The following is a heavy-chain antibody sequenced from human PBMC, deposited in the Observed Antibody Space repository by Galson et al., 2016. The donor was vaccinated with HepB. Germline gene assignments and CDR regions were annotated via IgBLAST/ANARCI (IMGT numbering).Heavy chain of an antibody. CDR3: ATGGPLGGYFDN. J-gene: IGHJ4*02. CDR2: IRSKRDAETT. V-gene: IGHV3-15*05. D-gene: IGHD3-16*01. CDR1: GSTFTNVW. Sequence: SLRLSCAVSGSTFTNVWMSWVRQAPGKGLEWVARIRSKRDAETTDYVAAVRGRFTISRDDSEKKVYLQMNSLKSEDTAVYHCATGGPLGGYFDNWGQGTLVTVSS.